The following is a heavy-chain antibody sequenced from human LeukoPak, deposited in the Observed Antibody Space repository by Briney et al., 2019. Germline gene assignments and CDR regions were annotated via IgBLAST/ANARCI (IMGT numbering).Heavy chain of an antibody. Sequence: KPSETLSLTCTVSGDSINTYYWSWIRQPPGKGLEWIGHIYYSGSTNYNPSLKSRVSISVDMSKNQFSLKLTSVTAADTAVYYCARDHRIMDAFDIWGQGTMVTVSS. J-gene: IGHJ3*02. CDR2: IYYSGST. CDR1: GDSINTYY. CDR3: ARDHRIMDAFDI. V-gene: IGHV4-59*01. D-gene: IGHD3-16*01.